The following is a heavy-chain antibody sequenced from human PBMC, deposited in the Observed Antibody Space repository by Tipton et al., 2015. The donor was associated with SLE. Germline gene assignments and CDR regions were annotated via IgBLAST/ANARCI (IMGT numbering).Heavy chain of an antibody. Sequence: SLRLSCAASGFTFSSYAMSWVHQAPGKGLEWVSVIYSGGSTYYADSVKGRFTISRDNSKNTLYLQMNSLRAEDTAVYYCARGVEWWPHHMDVWGKGTTVTVS. V-gene: IGHV3-23*03. CDR1: GFTFSSYA. CDR2: IYSGGST. CDR3: ARGVEWWPHHMDV. D-gene: IGHD3-3*01. J-gene: IGHJ6*03.